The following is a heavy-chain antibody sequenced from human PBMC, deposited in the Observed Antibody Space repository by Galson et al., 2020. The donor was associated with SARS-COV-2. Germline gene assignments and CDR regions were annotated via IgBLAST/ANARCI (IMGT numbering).Heavy chain of an antibody. D-gene: IGHD5-12*01. CDR2: IDWDDDK. J-gene: IGHJ6*02. V-gene: IGHV2-70*01. CDR3: ARIHSGYDYGGRYYYYGMDV. CDR1: GFSLSTSGMC. Sequence: SGPTLVKPTQTLTLTCTFSGFSLSTSGMCVSWIRQPPGKALEWLALIDWDDDKYYSTSLKTRLTISKDTSKNQVVLTMTNMDPVDTATYYCARIHSGYDYGGRYYYYGMDVWGQGTTVTVSS.